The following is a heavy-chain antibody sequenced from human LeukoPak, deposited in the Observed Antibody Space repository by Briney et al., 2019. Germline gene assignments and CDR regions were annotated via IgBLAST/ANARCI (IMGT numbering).Heavy chain of an antibody. Sequence: GGSLRLSCAASGFTVRSSYMSWVRQAPGKGLGWVSVIYSGGSPDYADSAKGRFTISSDNSKNTLYLQMNSLRVEDTAVYYCAADGGSSSWYGAFDIWGQGTMVTVSS. CDR1: GFTVRSSY. J-gene: IGHJ3*02. V-gene: IGHV3-53*01. D-gene: IGHD6-13*01. CDR3: AADGGSSSWYGAFDI. CDR2: IYSGGSP.